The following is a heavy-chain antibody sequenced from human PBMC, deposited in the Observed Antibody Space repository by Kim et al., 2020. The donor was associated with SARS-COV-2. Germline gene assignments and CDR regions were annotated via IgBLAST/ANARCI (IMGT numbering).Heavy chain of an antibody. CDR3: AKDRRWNWNYIVFDY. CDR1: GFTFSNYG. D-gene: IGHD1-7*01. Sequence: GGSLRLSCAASGFTFSNYGMSWVRQAPGKGLEWVATISGSGSSTYYADSVEGRFTISRDNSMNTLYLQMNSLRAEDTAVYYCAKDRRWNWNYIVFDYWGQGTLVTVSS. J-gene: IGHJ4*02. V-gene: IGHV3-23*01. CDR2: ISGSGSST.